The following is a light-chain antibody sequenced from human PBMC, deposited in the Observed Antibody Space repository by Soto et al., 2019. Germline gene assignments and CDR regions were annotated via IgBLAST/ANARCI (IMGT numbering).Light chain of an antibody. V-gene: IGKV1-16*01. CDR3: QHYQRYPPS. J-gene: IGKJ4*01. CDR1: QGISSY. CDR2: AAT. Sequence: DIPLTQSPSFLSASVGDRVTITCRASQGISSYLVWFQQKPGKAPKSLIYAATNLQSGVPSRFSGSGGGTDFSLTISSLQPEDVATYYCQHYQRYPPSFGGGTKLEIK.